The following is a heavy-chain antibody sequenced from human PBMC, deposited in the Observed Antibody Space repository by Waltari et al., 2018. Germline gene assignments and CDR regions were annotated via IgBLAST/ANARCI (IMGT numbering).Heavy chain of an antibody. V-gene: IGHV4-59*01. J-gene: IGHJ6*02. D-gene: IGHD3-22*01. CDR2: IYYSGST. Sequence: QVQLQESGPGLVKPSETLSLTCTVSGGSISSYYWSWIRQPPGKGLGWIGYIYYSGSTNYNPSLKSRVTISVDTSKNQFSLKLSSVTAADTAVYYCASYYDSSGYYFPSLYYYYGMDVWGQGTTVTVSS. CDR1: GGSISSYY. CDR3: ASYYDSSGYYFPSLYYYYGMDV.